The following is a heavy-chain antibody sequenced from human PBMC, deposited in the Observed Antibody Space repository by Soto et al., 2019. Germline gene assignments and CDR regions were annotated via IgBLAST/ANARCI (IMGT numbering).Heavy chain of an antibody. CDR1: GYTFTSYG. D-gene: IGHD2-2*01. CDR2: ISAYNGNT. J-gene: IGHJ4*02. CDR3: AKDIGVVVPAATLAVATNY. V-gene: IGHV1-18*01. Sequence: ASVKVSCKASGYTFTSYGISWVRQAPGQGLEWMGWISAYNGNTNYAQKLQGRVTMTTDTSTSAAYMELRSLRSDDTAVYYCAKDIGVVVPAATLAVATNYWGQGTLVTISS.